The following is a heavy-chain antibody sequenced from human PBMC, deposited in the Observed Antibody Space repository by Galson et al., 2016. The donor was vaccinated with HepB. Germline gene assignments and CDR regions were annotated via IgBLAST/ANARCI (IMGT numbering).Heavy chain of an antibody. CDR1: GDSVSSNSAT. V-gene: IGHV6-1*01. CDR3: ARVRSGYSGYANPYYYGMDV. J-gene: IGHJ6*02. Sequence: AISGDSVSSNSATWNWIRKSPSRGLEWPGRTYYRSKWYNDYALSVKSRITINPDTSKNQFSLQLNSVTPEDTAVYYCARVRSGYSGYANPYYYGMDVWGQGTTVTVSS. D-gene: IGHD5-12*01. CDR2: TYYRSKWYN.